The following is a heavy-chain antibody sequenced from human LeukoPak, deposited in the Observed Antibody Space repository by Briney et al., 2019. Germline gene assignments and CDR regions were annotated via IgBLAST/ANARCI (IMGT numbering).Heavy chain of an antibody. CDR1: GFTLSSTW. D-gene: IGHD3-3*01. CDR2: IKQDGSDE. J-gene: IGHJ4*02. V-gene: IGHV3-7*01. Sequence: GGSLRLSCAASGFTLSSTWMSWVRQAPGKGLEWVANIKQDGSDEYYLDPVKGRFIISRDNGKNSLYLQMSSLRTEDTAVYYCARQPVGFWSGYYQYYFDHWGQGALVTVSS. CDR3: ARQPVGFWSGYYQYYFDH.